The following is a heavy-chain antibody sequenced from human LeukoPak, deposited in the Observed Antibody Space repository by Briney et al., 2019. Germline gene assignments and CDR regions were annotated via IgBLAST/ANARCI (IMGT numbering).Heavy chain of an antibody. CDR2: IYYSGST. CDR1: GGSINSYY. CDR3: ARDASGSYLSWSDP. D-gene: IGHD3-10*01. J-gene: IGHJ5*02. V-gene: IGHV4-59*12. Sequence: SETLSLTCTVSGGSINSYYWSWIRQPPGKGLEWIGYIYYSGSTNYNPSLKSRVTISVDTSKNQFSLKLSSVTAADTAVYYCARDASGSYLSWSDPWGQGTLVTVSS.